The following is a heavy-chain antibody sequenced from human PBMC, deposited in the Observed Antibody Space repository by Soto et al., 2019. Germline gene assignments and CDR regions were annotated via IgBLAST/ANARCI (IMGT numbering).Heavy chain of an antibody. J-gene: IGHJ4*02. V-gene: IGHV3-30*18. D-gene: IGHD2-15*01. Sequence: QVQLVESGGGVVQPGRSLRLSCAASGFTFSSYGMHWVRQAPGKGLERVAVISYDGSNKYYADSVKGRFTISRDNSKNTLYLQMNSLRAEDTAVYYCAKDQRIVVVVAALDYWGQGTLVTVSS. CDR2: ISYDGSNK. CDR3: AKDQRIVVVVAALDY. CDR1: GFTFSSYG.